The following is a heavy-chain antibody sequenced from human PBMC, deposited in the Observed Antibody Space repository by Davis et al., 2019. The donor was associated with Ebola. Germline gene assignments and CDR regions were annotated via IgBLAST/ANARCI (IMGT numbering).Heavy chain of an antibody. CDR1: GGSISSYY. D-gene: IGHD3-16*01. CDR2: LFYGGSP. Sequence: MPSETLSLTCTVSGGSISSYYWTWIRQPPGQGLEWMGHLFYGGSPNYNPSLKSRVTISLDTSKNQLSLRLISVTAADTAVYYCARLSPLGLRLGETYNWFDPWGPGTLVTVSS. V-gene: IGHV4-59*01. J-gene: IGHJ5*02. CDR3: ARLSPLGLRLGETYNWFDP.